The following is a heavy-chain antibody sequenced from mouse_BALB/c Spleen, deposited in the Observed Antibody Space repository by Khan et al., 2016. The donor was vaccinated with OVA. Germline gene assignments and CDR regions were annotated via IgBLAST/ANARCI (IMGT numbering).Heavy chain of an antibody. J-gene: IGHJ1*01. Sequence: QVQLKQSGTELVRPGASVKLSCKTSGYIFTSNWIHWVKQRSGQGLEWIARIYPGTGSIYYNEKFKGKATLTADKSSSTAYMQLSSLKSEDTAVXFSAICYDYETAYFDVWGAGTTVTVSS. CDR1: GYIFTSNW. V-gene: IGHV1-76*01. D-gene: IGHD2-4*01. CDR3: AICYDYETAYFDV. CDR2: IYPGTGSI.